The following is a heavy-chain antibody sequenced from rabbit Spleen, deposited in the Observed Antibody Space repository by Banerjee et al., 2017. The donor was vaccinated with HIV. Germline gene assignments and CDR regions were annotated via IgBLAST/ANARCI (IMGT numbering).Heavy chain of an antibody. CDR3: ARDIGSSTYADTRLDL. CDR2: IYSGNSGYT. D-gene: IGHD5-1*01. V-gene: IGHV1S40*01. J-gene: IGHJ3*01. CDR1: GFSFGSNDY. Sequence: QSLEESGGDLVKPGASLTLTCTASGFSFGSNDYVCWVRQAPGRGLEWIACIYSGNSGYTYYATWATGRFTISKTSSTTVTLQMTSLTAADTATYFCARDIGSSTYADTRLDLWGQGTLVTVS.